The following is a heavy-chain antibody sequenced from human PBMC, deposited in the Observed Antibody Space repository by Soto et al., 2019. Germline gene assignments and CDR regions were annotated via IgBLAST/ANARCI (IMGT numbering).Heavy chain of an antibody. D-gene: IGHD2-2*01. CDR3: AKLAGYCSGTSCYGHYAMDF. CDR1: SGSCLGYY. CDR2: INHSGST. J-gene: IGHJ6*02. Sequence: SQTLSLSWAVSSGSCLGYYLSRVRKHPGKGLEWIAEINHSGSTNYNPSLKSRVTRSVDTSKNQFSLKLSSVTAADTAVYYCAKLAGYCSGTSCYGHYAMDFWGQGTTVTVSS. V-gene: IGHV4-34*01.